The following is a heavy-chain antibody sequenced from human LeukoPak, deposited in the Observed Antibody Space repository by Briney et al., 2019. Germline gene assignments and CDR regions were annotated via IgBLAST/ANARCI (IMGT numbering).Heavy chain of an antibody. CDR2: ISSGSSYI. Sequence: PGGSLRLSCVASAFTFSTYTMNWVRQAPGKGLEWVSSISSGSSYIYYADSVKGRFTISRDNAKNSLYLQMNSLRAEDTAVYYCARDINSRRQSDYWGQGTLVTISS. CDR3: ARDINSRRQSDY. CDR1: AFTFSTYT. D-gene: IGHD4-23*01. J-gene: IGHJ4*02. V-gene: IGHV3-21*01.